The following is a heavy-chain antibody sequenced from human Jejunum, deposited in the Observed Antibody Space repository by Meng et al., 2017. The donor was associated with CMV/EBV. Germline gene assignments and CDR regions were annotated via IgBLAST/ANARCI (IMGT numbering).Heavy chain of an antibody. Sequence: SVFTLRDYYMHWVRQAPGKGLLWVSRINSDGTITYYADSVEGRFTISRDNTKNTLYLQMNSLRAEDTATYFCARGGYDFWTDYFHYWGQGTLVTVSS. CDR1: VFTLRDYY. J-gene: IGHJ4*02. D-gene: IGHD3-3*01. CDR3: ARGGYDFWTDYFHY. V-gene: IGHV3-74*01. CDR2: INSDGTIT.